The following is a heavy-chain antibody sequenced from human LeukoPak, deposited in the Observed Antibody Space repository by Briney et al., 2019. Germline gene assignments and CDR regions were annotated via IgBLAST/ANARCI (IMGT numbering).Heavy chain of an antibody. V-gene: IGHV4-31*03. J-gene: IGHJ5*02. CDR2: IYYSGST. CDR1: GGSISSGGYY. CDR3: ARGFQYYYDSSGYYFWFDP. Sequence: PQTLSLTCTVSGGSISSGGYYWSWIRQHPGKGLEWIGYIYYSGSTYYNPSLKSRVTISVDTSKNQFSLKLSSVTAADTAVYYCARGFQYYYDSSGYYFWFDPWGQGTLVTVSS. D-gene: IGHD3-22*01.